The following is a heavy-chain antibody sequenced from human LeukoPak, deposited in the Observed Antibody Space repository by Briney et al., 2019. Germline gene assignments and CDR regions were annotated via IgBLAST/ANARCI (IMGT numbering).Heavy chain of an antibody. CDR3: AKESTQNWFDP. J-gene: IGHJ5*02. V-gene: IGHV3-33*06. CDR2: IWYDGSNK. CDR1: GFTFSRYG. D-gene: IGHD2-15*01. Sequence: PGGSLRLSCAASGFTFSRYGRHWVRQAPGKGLEWVAVIWYDGSNKYYADSVKGRFTISRDNSKNSLYLQMNSLRAEDTAVYYCAKESTQNWFDPWGQGTLVTVSS.